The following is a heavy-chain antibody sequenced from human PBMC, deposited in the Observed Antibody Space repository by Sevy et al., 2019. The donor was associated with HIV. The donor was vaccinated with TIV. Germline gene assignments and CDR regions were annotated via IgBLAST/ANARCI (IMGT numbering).Heavy chain of an antibody. CDR2: IKKDGSER. D-gene: IGHD2-2*01. CDR3: ERDCTSSTCLCGLDC. V-gene: IGHV3-7*03. Sequence: GGSLRLSCGGSGFTFSSYWMSWVRQAPGKGLEWVANIKKDGSERYYVESVKDGFTISRDNAKKSLYLQMNSLSTEDTAVYYCERDCTSSTCLCGLDCWGQGTTVTVSS. J-gene: IGHJ6*02. CDR1: GFTFSSYW.